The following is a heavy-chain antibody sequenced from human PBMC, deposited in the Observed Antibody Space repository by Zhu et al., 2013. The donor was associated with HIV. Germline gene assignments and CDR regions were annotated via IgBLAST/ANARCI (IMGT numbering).Heavy chain of an antibody. V-gene: IGHV4-34*01. D-gene: IGHD5-12*01. CDR3: ARCGLRLQPREYNWFDP. Sequence: VQLQQWGAGLLKPSETLSLTCAVYGGSFSGYYWSWIRQPPGKGLEWIGEINHSGSTNYNPSLKSRVTISVDTSKNQFSLKLSSVAAADTAVYYCARCGLRLQPREYNWFDPWGQGTLVTVSS. CDR2: INHSGST. CDR1: GGSFSGYY. J-gene: IGHJ5*02.